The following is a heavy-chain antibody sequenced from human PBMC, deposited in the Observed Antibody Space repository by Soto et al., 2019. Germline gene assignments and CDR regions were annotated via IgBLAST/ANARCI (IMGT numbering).Heavy chain of an antibody. V-gene: IGHV5-51*06. D-gene: IGHD6-6*01. CDR2: IFPGDSDT. CDR1: GYIFTSHW. Sequence: GESLKISCKVSGYIFTSHWIGWVRQMPGKGLEWLGIIFPGDSDTRYSPSFQGQVTISADKSISTAYLQWGSLKASDTAMYYCARFLNSTSSFPDPWGQGTLVTVSS. CDR3: ARFLNSTSSFPDP. J-gene: IGHJ5*02.